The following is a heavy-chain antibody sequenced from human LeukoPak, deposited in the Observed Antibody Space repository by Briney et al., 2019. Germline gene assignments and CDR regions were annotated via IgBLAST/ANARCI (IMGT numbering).Heavy chain of an antibody. CDR3: ARDSYGLDY. CDR1: GFTFSSHG. Sequence: GGSLRLSCAASGFTFSSHGMQWVRQAPGKGLEWVAVISYDGSNKYYADSVKGRFTISRDNSKNTLYLQMNSLRAEDTAVYYCARDSYGLDYWGQGTLVTVSS. D-gene: IGHD5-18*01. CDR2: ISYDGSNK. J-gene: IGHJ4*02. V-gene: IGHV3-30*03.